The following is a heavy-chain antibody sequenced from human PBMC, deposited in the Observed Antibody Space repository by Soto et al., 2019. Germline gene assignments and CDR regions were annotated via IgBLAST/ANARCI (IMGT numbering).Heavy chain of an antibody. V-gene: IGHV3-33*01. CDR2: IWLDGSER. CDR1: GFMFGTSG. J-gene: IGHJ5*01. D-gene: IGHD1-1*01. Sequence: LRLSCEASGFMFGTSGMHWVRQAPGKGLEWVSGIWLDGSERYYSDSVKGRFTISRDNSKNTLFLQMNSLRVEDTAVYFCARDASGTTSFLASWGQGTMVTVSS. CDR3: ARDASGTTSFLAS.